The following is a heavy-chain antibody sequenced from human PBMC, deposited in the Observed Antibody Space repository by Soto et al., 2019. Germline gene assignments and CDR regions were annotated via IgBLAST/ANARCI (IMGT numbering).Heavy chain of an antibody. CDR3: TPGRFGSNEWSFDY. Sequence: EVQLVESGGGLVEPGGSLRLSCAASGFSFPNAWMTWVRQAPGKGLAWVGRITNKENGEATKYAAPVKGRFTISRDDSENILYLQMDSLQTEDRAVYYCTPGRFGSNEWSFDYWGQGTLVTVSS. CDR2: ITNKENGEAT. V-gene: IGHV3-15*06. CDR1: GFSFPNAW. J-gene: IGHJ4*02. D-gene: IGHD2-8*01.